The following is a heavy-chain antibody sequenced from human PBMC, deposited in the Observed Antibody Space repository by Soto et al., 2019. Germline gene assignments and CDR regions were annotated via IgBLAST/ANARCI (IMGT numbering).Heavy chain of an antibody. CDR3: ASAVDGYYCYGMDV. V-gene: IGHV3-23*01. D-gene: IGHD6-19*01. CDR1: GSTSRRDA. J-gene: IGHJ6*02. CDR2: IIGSGGSK. Sequence: LRLSRAASGSTSRRDAMIRVRAAPGKGVEWVSAIIGSGGSKYYADSVKGRFTISRDNYKNTLYLQMNSLRDEDTAVYYCASAVDGYYCYGMDVWGQGTTVTVSS.